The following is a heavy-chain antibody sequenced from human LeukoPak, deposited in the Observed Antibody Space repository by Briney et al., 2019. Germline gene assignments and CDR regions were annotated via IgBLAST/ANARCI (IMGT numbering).Heavy chain of an antibody. CDR3: ASDFGDWRPDS. D-gene: IGHD2-21*02. Sequence: SETLSLTCAVYGGSFSGYYWSWIRQPPGKGLEWIGSINYSGTITYNLSLKSRVTVSLDTSKNQFSPTLSSVTAADTAVYYCASDFGDWRPDSWGQGTLVTVSS. CDR1: GGSFSGYY. CDR2: INYSGTI. V-gene: IGHV4-34*01. J-gene: IGHJ5*01.